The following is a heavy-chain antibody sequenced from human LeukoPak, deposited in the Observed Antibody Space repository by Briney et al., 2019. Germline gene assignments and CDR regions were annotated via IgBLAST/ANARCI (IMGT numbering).Heavy chain of an antibody. CDR1: GGSISSGSYY. CDR2: IYYSGTT. J-gene: IGHJ3*02. D-gene: IGHD3-16*02. CDR3: ARTRKITFGGVIALPPNDAFDI. V-gene: IGHV4-39*07. Sequence: KPSETLSLTCTVSGGSISSGSYYWGWIRQPPGKGLEWIGSIYYSGTTYYNPSLKSRVTISVDTSKNQFSLKLSSVTAADTAVYYCARTRKITFGGVIALPPNDAFDIWGQGTMVTVSS.